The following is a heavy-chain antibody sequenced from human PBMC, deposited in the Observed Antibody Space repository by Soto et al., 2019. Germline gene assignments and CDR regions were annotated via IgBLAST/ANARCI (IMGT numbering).Heavy chain of an antibody. CDR1: GFTFSSYG. V-gene: IGHV3-7*01. J-gene: IGHJ4*02. D-gene: IGHD6-19*01. Sequence: GGPLRLSWAASGFTFSSYGMSCVLKAPGKGLEWVANIKQDGSEKYYVDSVKGRFTISRDNAKNSLYLQMNSLRVEDTAVYYCARDLKDSSGPGVDYWGQGTLVTVSS. CDR3: ARDLKDSSGPGVDY. CDR2: IKQDGSEK.